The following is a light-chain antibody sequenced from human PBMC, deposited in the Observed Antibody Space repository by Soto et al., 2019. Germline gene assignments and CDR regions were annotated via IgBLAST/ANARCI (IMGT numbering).Light chain of an antibody. CDR2: DNN. CDR1: SSNIGNNY. J-gene: IGLJ2*01. Sequence: QSVLTQPPSVSAAPGQTVTISCSGSSSNIGNNYVSWYQHLPGTAPRLLIYDNNKRPSGIPDRFSGSKSGTSATLGITGLQTGDEADYYCGTWDSSLCVVVFGGGTKLTV. CDR3: GTWDSSLCVVV. V-gene: IGLV1-51*01.